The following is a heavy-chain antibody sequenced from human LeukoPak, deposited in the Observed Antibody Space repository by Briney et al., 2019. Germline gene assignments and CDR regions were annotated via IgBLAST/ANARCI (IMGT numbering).Heavy chain of an antibody. V-gene: IGHV1-2*02. CDR1: GYTFTGYY. CDR3: ARARKGYGSLDV. J-gene: IGHJ6*02. Sequence: GASVKVSCKASGYTFTGYYMHWVRQAPGQGLEWMGWINPNSGGTNYAQKFQGRVTMTRDTSISTAYMELSGLRSDDTAVYYCARARKGYGSLDVWGQGTTVTVSS. D-gene: IGHD5-12*01. CDR2: INPNSGGT.